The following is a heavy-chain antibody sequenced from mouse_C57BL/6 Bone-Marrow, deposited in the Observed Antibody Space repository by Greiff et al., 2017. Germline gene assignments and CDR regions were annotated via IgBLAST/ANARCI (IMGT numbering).Heavy chain of an antibody. Sequence: VQLQQSGAELARPGASVKLSCKASGYTFTSYGISWVKQRTGQGLEWIGEIYPRSGNTYYNEKFKGKATLTADKSSSTAYMELRSLTSEDSAVYFCARRPMITTLYYYAMDYWGQGTSVTVSS. CDR3: ARRPMITTLYYYAMDY. D-gene: IGHD2-4*01. V-gene: IGHV1-81*01. CDR2: IYPRSGNT. CDR1: GYTFTSYG. J-gene: IGHJ4*01.